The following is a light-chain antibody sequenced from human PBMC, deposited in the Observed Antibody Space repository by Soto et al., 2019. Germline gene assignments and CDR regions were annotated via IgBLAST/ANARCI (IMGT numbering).Light chain of an antibody. CDR3: QQYNNCPFT. CDR2: GAS. V-gene: IGKV3-15*01. Sequence: EIVMTQSPATLSVSPGERATLSCRASQSFSSSLAWYQQKPGQAPRLLIYGASARATGIPARFSGSGSGTECTLTISSLQSEDFAVYYCQQYNNCPFTFGGGTKVEI. CDR1: QSFSSS. J-gene: IGKJ4*01.